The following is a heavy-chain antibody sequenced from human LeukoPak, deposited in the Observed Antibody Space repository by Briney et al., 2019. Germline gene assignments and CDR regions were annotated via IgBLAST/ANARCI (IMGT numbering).Heavy chain of an antibody. J-gene: IGHJ5*02. CDR1: GGTFSSYA. CDR3: ARDYSSSSYWFDP. CDR2: IIPIFGIA. Sequence: SVKVSCKASGGTFSSYAISWVRQAPGQGLEWMGRIIPIFGIANYAQKFQGRVTITADKSTSTAYMELSSLRSEDTAVYYCARDYSSSSYWFDPWGQGTLVTVSS. D-gene: IGHD6-6*01. V-gene: IGHV1-69*04.